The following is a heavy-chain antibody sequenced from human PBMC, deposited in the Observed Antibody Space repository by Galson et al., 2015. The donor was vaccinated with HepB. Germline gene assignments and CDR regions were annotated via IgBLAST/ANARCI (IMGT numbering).Heavy chain of an antibody. D-gene: IGHD3-16*01. J-gene: IGHJ5*02. V-gene: IGHV1-69*13. CDR1: GGTFSSYA. CDR2: IIPIFGTA. CDR3: AGDHGLTFGGVIAH. Sequence: SVKVSCRASGGTFSSYAISWVRQAPGQGLEWMGGIIPIFGTANYAQKFQGRVTITADESTSTAYMELSSLRSEDTAVYYCAGDHGLTFGGVIAHWGQGTLVTVSS.